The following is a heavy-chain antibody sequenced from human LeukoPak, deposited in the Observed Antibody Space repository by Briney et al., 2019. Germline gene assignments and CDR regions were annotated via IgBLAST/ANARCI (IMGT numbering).Heavy chain of an antibody. J-gene: IGHJ5*02. CDR1: GDSITSYY. Sequence: SETLSLTCTVSGDSITSYYWSWIRQPAGKALEWIGRISSGGTTKYNPSLSSRVTISVDTSKNQFSLKLTSVTAADTAVYYCAREGSTSGTNWFDPWGQGTLVTVSS. CDR3: AREGSTSGTNWFDP. D-gene: IGHD3-10*01. V-gene: IGHV4-4*07. CDR2: ISSGGTT.